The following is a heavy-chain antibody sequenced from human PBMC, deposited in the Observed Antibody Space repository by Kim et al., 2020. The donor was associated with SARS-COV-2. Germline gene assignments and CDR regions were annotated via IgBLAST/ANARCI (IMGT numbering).Heavy chain of an antibody. CDR3: AVAAAALGAFDI. D-gene: IGHD6-13*01. V-gene: IGHV4-59*01. J-gene: IGHJ3*02. Sequence: NYNPSLKSRVTISVDTSKNQFSLKLSSVTAADTAVYYCAVAAAALGAFDIWGQGTMVTVSS.